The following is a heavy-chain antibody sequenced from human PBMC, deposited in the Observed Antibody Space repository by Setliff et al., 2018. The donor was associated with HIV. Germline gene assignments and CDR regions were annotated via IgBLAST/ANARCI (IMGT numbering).Heavy chain of an antibody. CDR3: ARVAIDYYDTSGYYRTGPIDY. CDR2: MNPNSGNT. J-gene: IGHJ4*02. Sequence: ASVKVSCKASGYTFTSNDINWVRQATGQGLEWMGWMNPNSGNTAYAQKFQGRVTMTRNTSISTAYMELSRLRSEDTAVYYCARVAIDYYDTSGYYRTGPIDYWGQGTLVTVSS. CDR1: GYTFTSND. V-gene: IGHV1-8*02. D-gene: IGHD3-22*01.